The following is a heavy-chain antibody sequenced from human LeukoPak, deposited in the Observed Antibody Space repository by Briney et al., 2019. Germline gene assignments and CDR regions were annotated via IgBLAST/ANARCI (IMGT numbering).Heavy chain of an antibody. Sequence: PGGSLRLSCTASGFTFGGYAMSWFRQAPGKGLEWVGFIRSKAYGGTTEYAASVKGRFTISRDDSKSIAYLQMNSLKTEDTAVYYCTRGPSGSHDAFDIWGQGTMVTVSS. CDR3: TRGPSGSHDAFDI. V-gene: IGHV3-49*03. CDR2: IRSKAYGGTT. D-gene: IGHD1-26*01. CDR1: GFTFGGYA. J-gene: IGHJ3*02.